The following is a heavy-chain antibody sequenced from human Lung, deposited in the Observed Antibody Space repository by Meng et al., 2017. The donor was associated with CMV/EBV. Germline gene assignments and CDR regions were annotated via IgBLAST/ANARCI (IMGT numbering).Heavy chain of an antibody. V-gene: IGHV4-39*01. Sequence: SETLSLXCPVSGGSISSSSYYWGWIRQPPGKGLEWIGSIYYSGRTCYNPSLKSRVTISVDTSKNQFSLKMSSVTAADTAVYYCASGYDLRFDYWGQGTLVTASS. CDR2: IYYSGRT. J-gene: IGHJ4*02. D-gene: IGHD5-12*01. CDR3: ASGYDLRFDY. CDR1: GGSISSSSYY.